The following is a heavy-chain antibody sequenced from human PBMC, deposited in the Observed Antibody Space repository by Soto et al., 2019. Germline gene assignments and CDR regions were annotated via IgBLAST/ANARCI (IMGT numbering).Heavy chain of an antibody. CDR2: IYYSGST. V-gene: IGHV4-59*08. Sequence: NPSETLSLTCTVSGGSISSYYWSWIRQPPGKGLEWIGYIYYSGSTNYNPSLKSRVTISVDTSKNQFSLKLSSVTAADTAVYYCARLGYYYYYMDVWGKGTTVTVSS. D-gene: IGHD3-16*01. CDR3: ARLGYYYYYMDV. CDR1: GGSISSYY. J-gene: IGHJ6*03.